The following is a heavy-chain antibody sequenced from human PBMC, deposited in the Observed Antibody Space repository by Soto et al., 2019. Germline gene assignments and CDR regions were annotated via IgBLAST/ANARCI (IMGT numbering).Heavy chain of an antibody. CDR2: IGTAGDT. CDR1: GFTFSSYD. Sequence: PVGSLRLSCAASGFTFSSYDMHWVRQATGKGLEWVSAIGTAGDTYYPGSVKGRFTISRENAKNSLYLQMNSLRAGDTAVYYCARDRVDYGMDVWGQGTTVTVSS. V-gene: IGHV3-13*01. CDR3: ARDRVDYGMDV. J-gene: IGHJ6*02. D-gene: IGHD2-15*01.